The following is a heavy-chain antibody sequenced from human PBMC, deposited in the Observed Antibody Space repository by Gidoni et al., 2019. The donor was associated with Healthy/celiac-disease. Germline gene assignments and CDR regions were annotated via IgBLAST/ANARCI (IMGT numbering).Heavy chain of an antibody. Sequence: ESTYYNPSLKSRVTISVDTSKNQFSLKLSSVTAADTAVYYCARCGEYSSGWYLPAAVDYWGQGTLVTVSS. D-gene: IGHD6-19*01. CDR3: ARCGEYSSGWYLPAAVDY. CDR2: EST. J-gene: IGHJ4*02. V-gene: IGHV4-39*01.